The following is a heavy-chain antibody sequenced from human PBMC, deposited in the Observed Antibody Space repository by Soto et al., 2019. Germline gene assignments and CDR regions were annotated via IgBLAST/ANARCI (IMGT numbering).Heavy chain of an antibody. CDR1: GYTFTSYG. CDR2: ISAYNGNT. CDR3: AREEGVLGLEWWNNWFDP. D-gene: IGHD3-3*01. V-gene: IGHV1-18*04. J-gene: IGHJ5*02. Sequence: QVQLVQSGAEVKNPGASVKVSCKASGYTFTSYGISWVRQAPGQGLEWMGWISAYNGNTNYAQKLQGRVTMTTDTATSTAYMELRSLRSDDTAVYYCAREEGVLGLEWWNNWFDPWGQGTLVTVSA.